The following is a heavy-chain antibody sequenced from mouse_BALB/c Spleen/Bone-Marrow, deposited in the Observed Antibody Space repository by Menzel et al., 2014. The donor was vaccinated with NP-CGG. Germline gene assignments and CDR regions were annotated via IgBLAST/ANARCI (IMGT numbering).Heavy chain of an antibody. V-gene: IGHV1-69*02. CDR1: GYTFTSYW. D-gene: IGHD2-10*02. J-gene: IGHJ4*01. CDR3: TRQYGNYYAMDY. CDR2: IYPSDSYT. Sequence: QVQLQQSGAELVRPGASVKVSCKASGYTFTSYWINWVKQRLGQGLEWIGNIYPSDSYTNYNQNFKDKATLTVDKSSSTAYMQLSSPTSEDSAVYYCTRQYGNYYAMDYWGQGTSVTVSS.